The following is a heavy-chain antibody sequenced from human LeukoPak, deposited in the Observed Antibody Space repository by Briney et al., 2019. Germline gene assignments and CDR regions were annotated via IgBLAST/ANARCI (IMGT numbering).Heavy chain of an antibody. D-gene: IGHD5-12*01. V-gene: IGHV1-2*02. J-gene: IGHJ6*03. CDR2: INPNSGGT. CDR1: GYTFTGYY. Sequence: ASVKVSCKASGYTFTGYYMHWVRQAPGQGLEGMGWINPNSGGTNYAQKFQGRVTMTRDTSISTAYMELSRLRSDDTAVYFCATHSPEWRYSGYYNFYYMDVWGKGTTVTVSS. CDR3: ATHSPEWRYSGYYNFYYMDV.